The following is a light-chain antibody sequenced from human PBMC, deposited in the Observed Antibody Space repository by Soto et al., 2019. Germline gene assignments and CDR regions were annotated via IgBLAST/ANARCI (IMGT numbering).Light chain of an antibody. CDR3: QQYNSYSWT. V-gene: IGKV1-5*01. Sequence: DIPMTQSPSTLSASVGDRVTITCRASQSISSWLAWYQQKPGKAPKLLIYDASSLESGAPSRFSGSGSGTEFTIIISSLQPDDFATYYCQQYNSYSWTFGQGTKVEIK. CDR2: DAS. CDR1: QSISSW. J-gene: IGKJ1*01.